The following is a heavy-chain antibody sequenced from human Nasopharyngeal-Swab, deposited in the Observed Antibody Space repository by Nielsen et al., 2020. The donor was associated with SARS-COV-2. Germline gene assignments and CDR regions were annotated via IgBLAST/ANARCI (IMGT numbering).Heavy chain of an antibody. D-gene: IGHD4-17*01. Sequence: GGSLRLSCAVSGFTFSSYGMHWVRMAPGKGLEWVAVISHDGSNKSYADSVKGRFTISRDNSKNTLYLQMNSLRAEDTAVYYCAKDDYGDDWRGRYYYYYMDVWGKGTTVTVSS. V-gene: IGHV3-30*18. CDR1: GFTFSSYG. CDR3: AKDDYGDDWRGRYYYYYMDV. CDR2: ISHDGSNK. J-gene: IGHJ6*03.